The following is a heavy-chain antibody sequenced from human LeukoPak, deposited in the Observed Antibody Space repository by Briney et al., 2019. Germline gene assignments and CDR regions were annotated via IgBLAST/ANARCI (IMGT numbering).Heavy chain of an antibody. V-gene: IGHV1-18*01. Sequence: GASVKVSCKASGYTFTSYGIIWVRQAPGQGLEWMGWISAYNGNTNYAQKLQGRVTMTTDTSTSTAYMELRSLRSDDTAVYYCARATFPVDAFDIWGQGRMVTVSS. CDR3: ARATFPVDAFDI. CDR2: ISAYNGNT. J-gene: IGHJ3*02. D-gene: IGHD2-21*01. CDR1: GYTFTSYG.